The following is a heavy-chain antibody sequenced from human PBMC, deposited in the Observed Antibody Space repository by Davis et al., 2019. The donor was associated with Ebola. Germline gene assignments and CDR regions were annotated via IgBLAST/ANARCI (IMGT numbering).Heavy chain of an antibody. V-gene: IGHV3-74*01. J-gene: IGHJ6*02. Sequence: GESLKISCTTSGFTLRDYSMSWVRQAPGKGLEWVARIKTDGSTTRYADSVKGRFSISRDNTKNTLYLQMNSLRGEDTAIYYCARDTSHQLPHWLYYFYGMDVWGQGTTVTVSS. CDR3: ARDTSHQLPHWLYYFYGMDV. D-gene: IGHD2-2*01. CDR1: GFTLRDYS. CDR2: IKTDGSTT.